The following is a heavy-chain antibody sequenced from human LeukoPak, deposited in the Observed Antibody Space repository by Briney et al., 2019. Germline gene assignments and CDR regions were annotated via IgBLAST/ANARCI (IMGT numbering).Heavy chain of an antibody. CDR2: FDPEDGET. CDR1: GYTLTELS. V-gene: IGHV1-24*01. J-gene: IGHJ4*02. CDR3: AGPAGYFDY. Sequence: GASVKGSCKVSGYTLTELSMHWVGQAPGKGDEWMGGFDPEDGETIYAQKFQGRVTMTEDTSTDTAYMELSSLRSEDTAVYYCAGPAGYFDYWGQGTLVTVSS.